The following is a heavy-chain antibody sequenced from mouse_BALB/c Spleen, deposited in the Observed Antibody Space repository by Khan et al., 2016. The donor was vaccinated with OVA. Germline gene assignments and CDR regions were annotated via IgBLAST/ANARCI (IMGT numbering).Heavy chain of an antibody. D-gene: IGHD1-1*01. J-gene: IGHJ2*01. Sequence: QMQLEESGAELAKPGASVKMSCKASGYTFTTYWMHWVKQRPGQGLEWIGYFNPTTGFTDYNQKFKDKATLTADTSSSTAYLQLSSLTSDDSAVYDCARGRIDYGGQGTTLTVSS. V-gene: IGHV1-7*01. CDR2: FNPTTGFT. CDR1: GYTFTTYW. CDR3: ARGRIDY.